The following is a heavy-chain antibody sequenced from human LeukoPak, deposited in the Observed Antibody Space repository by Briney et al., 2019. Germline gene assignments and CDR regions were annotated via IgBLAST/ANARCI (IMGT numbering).Heavy chain of an antibody. CDR3: ARDFWGQQLVEPFDY. Sequence: GGSLRLSCAASGFTFSDYYMSWIRQAPGKGLEWVSYISSSGSTIYYADSVKGRFTIPRDNAKNSLYLQMNSLRAEDTAVYYCARDFWGQQLVEPFDYWGQGTLVTVSS. J-gene: IGHJ4*02. CDR2: ISSSGSTI. V-gene: IGHV3-11*04. D-gene: IGHD6-13*01. CDR1: GFTFSDYY.